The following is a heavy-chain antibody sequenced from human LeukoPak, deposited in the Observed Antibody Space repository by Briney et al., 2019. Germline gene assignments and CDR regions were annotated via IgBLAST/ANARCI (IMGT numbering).Heavy chain of an antibody. J-gene: IGHJ4*02. V-gene: IGHV3-30*03. Sequence: PGLSLRLSCAASGFTFSTYVMHWVRQAPGKGLGWVSTISYGGKNVYYEDSVKGRFTISRDNSKNTLYLEMNSLRAEETAVYFCASDGRRVGSTTSSYVDYWGQGTLVTVSS. CDR2: ISYGGKNV. CDR1: GFTFSTYV. CDR3: ASDGRRVGSTTSSYVDY. D-gene: IGHD1-26*01.